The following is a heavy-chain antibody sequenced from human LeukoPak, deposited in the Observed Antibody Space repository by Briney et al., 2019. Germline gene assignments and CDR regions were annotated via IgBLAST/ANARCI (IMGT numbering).Heavy chain of an antibody. V-gene: IGHV4-59*01. J-gene: IGHJ3*02. CDR3: ASVRNAETSDAFDI. CDR1: GGSISSYY. D-gene: IGHD1-14*01. CDR2: IHYTGST. Sequence: SETLSLTCTVSGGSISSYYWSWIRQPPRKGLQWIGYIHYTGSTNYNPSLKSRVTISVNTSKNQFSLKLSSVTAADTAVYYCASVRNAETSDAFDIWGQGTMVTVSS.